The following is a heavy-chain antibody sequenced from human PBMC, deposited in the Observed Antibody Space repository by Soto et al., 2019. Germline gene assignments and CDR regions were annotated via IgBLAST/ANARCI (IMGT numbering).Heavy chain of an antibody. CDR3: AKGGTDQLLFVCSY. Sequence: GGSLRLSCVASGFTFSDYVMSWVRQVPGKGLEWVSSISGGGERTDYRDSVRGRFTISRDNAKNTLYLQMNSLRAEDTAVYYCAKGGTDQLLFVCSYWGQGTLVTVSS. V-gene: IGHV3-23*01. D-gene: IGHD2-2*01. CDR1: GFTFSDYV. CDR2: ISGGGERT. J-gene: IGHJ4*02.